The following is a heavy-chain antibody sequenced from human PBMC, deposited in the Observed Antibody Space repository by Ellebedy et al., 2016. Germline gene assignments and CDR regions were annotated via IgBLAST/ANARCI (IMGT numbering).Heavy chain of an antibody. CDR2: ISAYNGNT. CDR3: ARGGQWLRLYGMDV. V-gene: IGHV1-18*01. J-gene: IGHJ6*02. D-gene: IGHD5-12*01. CDR1: GYTFTSYG. Sequence: ASVKVSXXASGYTFTSYGISWVRQAPGQGLEWMGWISAYNGNTNYAQKLQGRVTLTTDTSTSTAYMELRSLRSDDTAVYYCARGGQWLRLYGMDVWGQGTTVTVSS.